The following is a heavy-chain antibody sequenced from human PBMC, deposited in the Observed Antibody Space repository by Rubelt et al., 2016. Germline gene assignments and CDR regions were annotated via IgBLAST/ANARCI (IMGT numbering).Heavy chain of an antibody. D-gene: IGHD3-3*01. Sequence: EWVSYISSTITSGYYADSVKGRFTVSRDIAKNSLYLQMHSLRAEDTAVYYCAGADFGLYDPPGGAMDVWGHGTTVTVSS. CDR3: AGADFGLYDPPGGAMDV. J-gene: IGHJ6*02. V-gene: IGHV3-48*01. CDR2: ISSTITSG.